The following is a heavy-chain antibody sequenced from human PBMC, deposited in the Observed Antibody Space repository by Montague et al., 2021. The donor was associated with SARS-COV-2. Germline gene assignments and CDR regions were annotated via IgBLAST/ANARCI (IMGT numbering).Heavy chain of an antibody. J-gene: IGHJ3*02. D-gene: IGHD6-19*01. CDR1: GGSISSSSYY. CDR2: IYYSGST. V-gene: IGHV4-39*01. Sequence: SETLSLTCTVSGGSISSSSYYWGWIRQPPGKRLEWIGSIYYSGSTYYNPSLKSRVTISVDTSKNQFSLKLSSVTDADTAVYYCARQENSSGWFKPDAFDIWGQGTMVTVSS. CDR3: ARQENSSGWFKPDAFDI.